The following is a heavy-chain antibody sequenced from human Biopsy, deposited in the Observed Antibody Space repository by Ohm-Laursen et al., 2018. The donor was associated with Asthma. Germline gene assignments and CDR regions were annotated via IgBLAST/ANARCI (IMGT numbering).Heavy chain of an antibody. V-gene: IGHV3-30*03. CDR3: ARGDWYGSASNGY. CDR2: LSYNGNNK. J-gene: IGHJ4*02. Sequence: SLRLSCSASGFILSNYDMHWVRQAPGKGLEWVAVLSYNGNNKYYADSVRGRFTISRDNSENTLYLQMDSLRVEDTAVYYCARGDWYGSASNGYWGQGTLVTVSA. D-gene: IGHD6-6*01. CDR1: GFILSNYD.